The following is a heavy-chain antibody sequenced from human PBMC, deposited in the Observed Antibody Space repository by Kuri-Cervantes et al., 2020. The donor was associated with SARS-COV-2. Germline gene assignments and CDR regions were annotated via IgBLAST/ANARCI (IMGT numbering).Heavy chain of an antibody. Sequence: SCTVSGGSISSGSYYWSWIRQPAGKGLEWIGRIYTSGSTNYNPSLKSRVTISVDTSKNQFSLKLSSVTAADTAVYYCARGEGAAPDLDAFDIWGQGTMVTVSS. V-gene: IGHV4-61*02. CDR3: ARGEGAAPDLDAFDI. CDR1: GGSISSGSYY. D-gene: IGHD1-26*01. J-gene: IGHJ3*02. CDR2: IYTSGST.